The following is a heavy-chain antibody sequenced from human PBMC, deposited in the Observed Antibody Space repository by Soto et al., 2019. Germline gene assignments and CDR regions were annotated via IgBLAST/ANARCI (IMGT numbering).Heavy chain of an antibody. CDR2: IYYTGST. CDR3: ASGAYWNFAY. V-gene: IGHV4-59*08. J-gene: IGHJ4*02. Sequence: PSETLSLTCTVSGGSIRDYYWSGIRQPPGKGLEWVGFIYYTGSTNYNPSLKSRLTISLDTSKNQFSLTLNSVTAADTAVYYCASGAYWNFAYWGQGALVTVSS. CDR1: GGSIRDYY. D-gene: IGHD1-1*01.